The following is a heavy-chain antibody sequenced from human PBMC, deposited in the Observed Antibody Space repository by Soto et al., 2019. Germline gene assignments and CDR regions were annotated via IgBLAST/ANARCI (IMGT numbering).Heavy chain of an antibody. V-gene: IGHV3-74*01. D-gene: IGHD2-21*01. CDR2: IKSDGSST. J-gene: IGHJ4*02. Sequence: EVQLVESGGGLVQPGGSLRLSCAASGFLFSTYWMFWVRQVPRKGLLWVSRIKSDGSSTSYADSVKGRFTISRDNTKNTLDRQMASLRAEDTAVYSCAIGGGDYNYFDHWGQGILVTVSS. CDR3: AIGGGDYNYFDH. CDR1: GFLFSTYW.